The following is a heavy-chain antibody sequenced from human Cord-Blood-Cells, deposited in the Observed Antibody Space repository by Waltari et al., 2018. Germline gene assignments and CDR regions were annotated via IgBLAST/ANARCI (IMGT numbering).Heavy chain of an antibody. Sequence: QVQLQESGPGLVKPSETLSLTCAVPGYSISRGYYWGWIRQPPGKGLEWIGSIYHSGNTYYNPSLKIRVTIPVDTSKNQFSLKLSSVTAADTAVYYCASVDSSGFDYWGQGTLVTVSS. CDR2: IYHSGNT. D-gene: IGHD3-22*01. CDR1: GYSISRGYY. V-gene: IGHV4-38-2*01. CDR3: ASVDSSGFDY. J-gene: IGHJ4*02.